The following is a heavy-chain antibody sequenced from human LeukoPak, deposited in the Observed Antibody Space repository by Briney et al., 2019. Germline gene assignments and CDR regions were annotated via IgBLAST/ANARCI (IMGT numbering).Heavy chain of an antibody. CDR1: GGTFSSYA. CDR2: IIPIFGTA. D-gene: IGHD1-7*01. Sequence: SVKVSCKASGGTFSSYAISWVRQAPGQGLEWMGGIIPIFGTANYAQKFQGRVTITTDESTSTAYMELSSLRSEDTAVYCCARARQGGTTYGFFYFDYWGQGTLVTVSS. CDR3: ARARQGGTTYGFFYFDY. V-gene: IGHV1-69*05. J-gene: IGHJ4*02.